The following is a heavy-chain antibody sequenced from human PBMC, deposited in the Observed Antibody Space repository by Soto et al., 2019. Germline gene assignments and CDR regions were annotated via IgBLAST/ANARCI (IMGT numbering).Heavy chain of an antibody. CDR3: ARYYSSSWYPYYYGMDV. Sequence: SVKVSCKASGYTFTGYYMHWVRQAPGQGLEWMGGIIPIFGTANYAQKFQGRVTITADESTSTAYMELSSLRSEDTAVYYCARYYSSSWYPYYYGMDVWGQGTTVTVSS. D-gene: IGHD6-13*01. J-gene: IGHJ6*02. V-gene: IGHV1-69*13. CDR1: GYTFTGYY. CDR2: IIPIFGTA.